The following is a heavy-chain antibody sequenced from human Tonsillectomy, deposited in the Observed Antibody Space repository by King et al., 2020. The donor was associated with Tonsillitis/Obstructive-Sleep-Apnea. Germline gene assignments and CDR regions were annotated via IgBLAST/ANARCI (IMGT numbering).Heavy chain of an antibody. CDR3: TTDLRLLTY. D-gene: IGHD3-9*01. J-gene: IGHJ4*02. CDR2: IKSKTDGGTT. V-gene: IGHV3-15*01. CDR1: GFTFSHAW. Sequence: VQLVESGGGLVKPGGSLRLSCAASGFTFSHAWMSWVRQAPGKGLEWVGRIKSKTDGGTTDYAAPVKGRFTNASDDSKNTLYLQMNSLNTEDTAVYYCTTDLRLLTYWGQGTLVTVSS.